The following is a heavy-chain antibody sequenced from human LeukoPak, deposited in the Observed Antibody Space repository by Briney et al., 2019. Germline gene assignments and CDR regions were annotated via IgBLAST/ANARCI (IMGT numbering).Heavy chain of an antibody. CDR2: ISAYNGNT. D-gene: IGHD6-13*01. CDR3: ARDDLAAAGTSRTY. CDR1: GYTFTGYY. Sequence: ASVKVSCKASGYTFTGYYMHWVRQAPGQGLEWMGWISAYNGNTNYAQKLQGRVTMTTDTSTSTAYMELRSLRSDDTAVYYCARDDLAAAGTSRTYWGQGTLVTVSS. V-gene: IGHV1-18*04. J-gene: IGHJ4*02.